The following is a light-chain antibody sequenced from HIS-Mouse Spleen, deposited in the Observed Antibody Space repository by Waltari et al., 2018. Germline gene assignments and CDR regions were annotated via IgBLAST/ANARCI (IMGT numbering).Light chain of an antibody. V-gene: IGLV1-44*01. CDR3: AAWDDSLNGVV. CDR2: SNN. CDR1: SSTLGSNT. J-gene: IGLJ2*01. Sequence: QSVLTQPPSASGPPGQRVTISCSGSSSTLGSNTVNWYQQPPGTAPKLLIYSNNQRPSGVPDRFSGSKSGTSASLAISGLQSEDEADYYCAAWDDSLNGVVFGGGTKLTVL.